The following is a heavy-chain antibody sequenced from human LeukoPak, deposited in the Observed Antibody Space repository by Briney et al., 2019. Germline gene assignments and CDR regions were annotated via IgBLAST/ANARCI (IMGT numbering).Heavy chain of an antibody. V-gene: IGHV3-30*02. CDR2: IRYDGSNK. D-gene: IGHD3-22*01. CDR3: AKGPYYYDSSGYYYQGFDAFDI. Sequence: PGGSLRLSCAASGFTFSSYGMHWVRQAPGKGLEWVAFIRYDGSNKYYADSVKGRFTISRDNSKNTLYLQMNSLRAEDTAVYYCAKGPYYYDSSGYYYQGFDAFDIWGQGTMVTVSS. J-gene: IGHJ3*02. CDR1: GFTFSSYG.